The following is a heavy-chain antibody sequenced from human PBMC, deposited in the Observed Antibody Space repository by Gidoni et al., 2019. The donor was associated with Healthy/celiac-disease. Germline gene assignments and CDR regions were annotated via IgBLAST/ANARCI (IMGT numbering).Heavy chain of an antibody. J-gene: IGHJ4*02. CDR1: GGSFSGYY. CDR3: ARAMTTGGGLF. CDR2: INHSGRT. D-gene: IGHD4-17*01. Sequence: QVQLQQWGAGLLKPSETLSLTCAVYGGSFSGYYWSWIRQPPGKVLEWIWEINHSGRTNYNPSLKRRVTISVDTSKNQFSLKLSSVTAADTAVYYCARAMTTGGGLFWGQGTLVTVSS. V-gene: IGHV4-34*01.